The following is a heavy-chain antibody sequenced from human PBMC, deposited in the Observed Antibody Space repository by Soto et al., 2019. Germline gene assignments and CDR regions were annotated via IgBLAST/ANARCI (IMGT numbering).Heavy chain of an antibody. CDR3: ARSYCADSVSCNWFDP. J-gene: IGHJ5*02. CDR2: INYSGRS. D-gene: IGHD2-8*02. CDR1: GDSSSTYS. Sequence: QVQLQESGPGLVKSSETLSLTCSVSGDSSSTYSWGWIRQPPGKGLEWIGYINYSGRSNHNPSLKRRLSISVDASKNQVSLKLTSVTAADTAVYYCARSYCADSVSCNWFDPWGQGTLVVVSS. V-gene: IGHV4-59*01.